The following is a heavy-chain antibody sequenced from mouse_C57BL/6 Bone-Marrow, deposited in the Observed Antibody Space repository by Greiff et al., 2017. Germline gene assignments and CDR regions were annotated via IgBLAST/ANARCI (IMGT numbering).Heavy chain of an antibody. J-gene: IGHJ4*01. V-gene: IGHV1-50*01. D-gene: IGHD2-3*01. CDR2: IDPSDSYT. CDR1: GYTFTSYW. CDR3: ARSGWSYAMDY. Sequence: QVQLKQPGAELVKPGASVKLSCKASGYTFTSYWMQWVKQRPGQGLEWIGEIDPSDSYTNYNQKFKGKATLTVDTSSSTAYMQLSSLTSEDSAVYYGARSGWSYAMDYWGQGTSVTVSS.